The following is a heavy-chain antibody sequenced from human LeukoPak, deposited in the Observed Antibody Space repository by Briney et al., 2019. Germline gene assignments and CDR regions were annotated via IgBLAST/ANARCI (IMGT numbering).Heavy chain of an antibody. J-gene: IGHJ4*02. CDR1: GGTFSSYA. Sequence: SVKVSCKASGGTFSSYAISWVRQAPGQGLEWMGGIIPIFGTANYAQKFQGRVTITTDESTSTAYMELSSLRSEDTAVYYCARDSSGWYYQLDYWGQGTLVTVSS. CDR3: ARDSSGWYYQLDY. CDR2: IIPIFGTA. D-gene: IGHD6-19*01. V-gene: IGHV1-69*05.